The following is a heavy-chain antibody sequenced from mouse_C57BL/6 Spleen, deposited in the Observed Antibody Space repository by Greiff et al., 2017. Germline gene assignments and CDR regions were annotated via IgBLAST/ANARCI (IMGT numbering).Heavy chain of an antibody. CDR2: IAPSDSYT. CDR1: GYTFTSYW. D-gene: IGHD2-10*01. J-gene: IGHJ2*01. V-gene: IGHV1-69*01. CDR3: ARTYSPYYFDY. Sequence: QVQLQQPGAELVMPGASVKLSCKASGYTFTSYWMHWVKQRPGPGLEWIGEIAPSDSYTNYNQKFKGKSTLTVDKSSSTAYMQLSSLTSEDSAVYYCARTYSPYYFDYWGQGTTLTVSS.